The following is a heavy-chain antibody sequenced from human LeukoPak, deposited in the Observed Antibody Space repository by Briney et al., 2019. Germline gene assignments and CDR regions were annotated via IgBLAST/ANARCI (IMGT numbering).Heavy chain of an antibody. Sequence: GGSLRLSCAACGFAFSTYTMNWARQSPGKGLEWVASINSGGTTTHYADSVKGRFTISRDNAQNVLYLQMNGLRADDAAVYYCLRGDSRDFWGQGTLVTVPS. CDR3: LRGDSRDF. CDR1: GFAFSTYT. CDR2: INSGGTTT. V-gene: IGHV3-21*06. D-gene: IGHD3-22*01. J-gene: IGHJ4*02.